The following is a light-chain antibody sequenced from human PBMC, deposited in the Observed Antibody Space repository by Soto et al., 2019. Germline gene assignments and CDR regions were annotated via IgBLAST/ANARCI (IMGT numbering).Light chain of an antibody. J-gene: IGKJ2*01. Sequence: DIQMTQSPSSLSASVGDRVTITCRASQGISNYLAWFQQKPGKAPQSLIYAASSLKSGVPSRFSGSASGTDFTLTNSSLQPEDFATYYCQEYITPPYTFGQGTKLEIK. CDR3: QEYITPPYT. CDR1: QGISNY. V-gene: IGKV1-16*01. CDR2: AAS.